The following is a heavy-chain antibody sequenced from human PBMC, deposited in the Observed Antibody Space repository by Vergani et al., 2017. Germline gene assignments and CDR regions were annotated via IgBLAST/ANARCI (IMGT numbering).Heavy chain of an antibody. D-gene: IGHD2-15*01. CDR2: INPNSGGT. CDR1: GYTFTGYY. V-gene: IGHV1-2*02. CDR3: ARDKTRDCSGGSCFGWFDP. J-gene: IGHJ5*02. Sequence: QVPLVQSGAEVKKPGASVKVSCKASGYTFTGYYMHWVRQAPGQGLEWMGWINPNSGGTNYAQKFQGRVTMTRDTSISTAYMELSRLRSDDTAVYYCARDKTRDCSGGSCFGWFDPWGQGTLVTVSS.